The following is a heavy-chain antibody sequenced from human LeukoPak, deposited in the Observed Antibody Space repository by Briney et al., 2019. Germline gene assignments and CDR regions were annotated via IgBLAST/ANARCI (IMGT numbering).Heavy chain of an antibody. CDR3: ARFAAMDHFDY. Sequence: PSETLSLTCTVSGGSISSYYWSWIRQPPGKGLEWIGYIYYSGSTNYNPSLKSRVTISVDTSKNQFSLKLSSVTAADTAVYYCARFAAMDHFDYWGQGTLGTVSS. CDR2: IYYSGST. CDR1: GGSISSYY. J-gene: IGHJ4*02. V-gene: IGHV4-59*12. D-gene: IGHD5-18*01.